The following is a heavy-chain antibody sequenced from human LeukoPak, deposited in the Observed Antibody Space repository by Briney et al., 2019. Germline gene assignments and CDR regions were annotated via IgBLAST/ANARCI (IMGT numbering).Heavy chain of an antibody. CDR3: AELGITMIGGV. CDR1: GFTFSSYD. CDR2: IGTAGDT. D-gene: IGHD3-10*02. V-gene: IGHV3-13*01. J-gene: IGHJ6*04. Sequence: GGSLRLSCAASGFTFSSYDMHWVRQATGEGLEWVSAIGTAGDTYYPGSVKGRFTISRENAKNSLYLQMNSLRAGDTAVYYCAELGITMIGGVWGKGTTVTISS.